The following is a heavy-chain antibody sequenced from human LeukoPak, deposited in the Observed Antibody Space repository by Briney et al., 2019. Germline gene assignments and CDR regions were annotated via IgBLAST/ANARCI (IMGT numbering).Heavy chain of an antibody. CDR3: ARAQWELRPGDY. J-gene: IGHJ4*02. CDR1: GYTFTSYA. V-gene: IGHV1-3*01. D-gene: IGHD1-26*01. Sequence: GASVKVSCKASGYTFTSYAMHWVRQAPGQRLEWMGWINAGNGNTKYSQKFQGRVTITRDTSASTAYMELSSLRSEDTAVYYCARAQWELRPGDYWGQGTLVTVSS. CDR2: INAGNGNT.